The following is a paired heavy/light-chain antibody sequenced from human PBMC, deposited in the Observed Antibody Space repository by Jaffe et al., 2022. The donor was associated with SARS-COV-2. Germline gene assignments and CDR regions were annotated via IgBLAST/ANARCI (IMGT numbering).Heavy chain of an antibody. CDR3: SREGPVGVTLRVSFYYYYGMDV. CDR1: GDSVSSNSAA. CDR2: TYYRSKWYN. J-gene: IGHJ6*02. D-gene: IGHD1-26*01. Sequence: QVQLHQSGPGLVKPSQTLSLTCAISGDSVSSNSAAWNWIRQSPSRGLEWLGRTYYRSKWYNDYAVSVKSRITINPDTSKNQFSLQLNSVTPEDTAVYYCSREGPVGVTLRVSFYYYYGMDVWGLGTTVTVSS. V-gene: IGHV6-1*01.
Light chain of an antibody. J-gene: IGLJ3*02. CDR1: SSNIGNNY. CDR3: GTWDSSLSAGV. V-gene: IGLV1-51*01. CDR2: DNN. Sequence: QSVLTQPPSVSAAPGQKVTISCSGSSSNIGNNYVSWYQQLPGTAPKLLIYDNNKRPSGIPDRFSGSKSGTSATLGITGLQTGDEADYYCGTWDSSLSAGVFGGGTKVTVL.